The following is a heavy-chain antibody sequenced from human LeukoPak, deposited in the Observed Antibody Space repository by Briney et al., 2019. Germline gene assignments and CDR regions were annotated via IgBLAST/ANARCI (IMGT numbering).Heavy chain of an antibody. CDR1: GFNFRNAW. V-gene: IGHV3-15*01. CDR2: IRSDSDGGVT. Sequence: PGGSLRLSCTASGFNFRNAWMCWVRQAPGKGLEWVGLIRSDSDGGVTQYGTPVKGRFTISRDDSKDTVYLQMNSLRAEDTAVYYCAKGARYYDSSGYPVKQYYFDYWGQGTLVTVSS. CDR3: AKGARYYDSSGYPVKQYYFDY. J-gene: IGHJ4*02. D-gene: IGHD3-22*01.